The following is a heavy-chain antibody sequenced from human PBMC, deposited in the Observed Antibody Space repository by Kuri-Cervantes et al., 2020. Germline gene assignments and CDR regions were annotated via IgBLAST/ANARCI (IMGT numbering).Heavy chain of an antibody. D-gene: IGHD3-22*01. Sequence: LRHSCTVSGYSISSGYYWGWIRQPPGKGLEWFGSIYHSGSTYYNPSLKSRVTISVDTSKNQFPLKLSSVTAADTAVYYCASSSGWLLLREGDPFDYWGQGTLVTVSS. CDR3: ASSSGWLLLREGDPFDY. J-gene: IGHJ4*02. CDR2: IYHSGST. V-gene: IGHV4-38-2*02. CDR1: GYSISSGYY.